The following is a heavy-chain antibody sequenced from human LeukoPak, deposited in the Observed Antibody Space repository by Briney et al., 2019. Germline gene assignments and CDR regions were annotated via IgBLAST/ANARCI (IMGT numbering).Heavy chain of an antibody. CDR2: IYHSGST. CDR3: ARGVTYYYDSSGYYKEDDAFDI. CDR1: GGSISSSNW. D-gene: IGHD3-22*01. V-gene: IGHV4-4*02. J-gene: IGHJ3*02. Sequence: SGTLSLTCAVSGGSISSSNWWSWVRQPPGKGLEWIGEIYHSGSTNYNPSLKSRVTISVDKSKNQFSLKLSSVTAADTAVYYCARGVTYYYDSSGYYKEDDAFDIWGQGTIVTVSS.